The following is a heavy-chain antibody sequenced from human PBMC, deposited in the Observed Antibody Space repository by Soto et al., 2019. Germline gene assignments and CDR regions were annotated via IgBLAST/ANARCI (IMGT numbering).Heavy chain of an antibody. Sequence: QIQLVQSGAEVKKAGASVKVSCKASGYTFTNYGISWVRQALGQGLEWMGWISAYNDNTNYAQKFQGRVTLTTDTSTRTAYMVLRSLTSDDTAVYYCAREGYYYGSGSYSPPRYYGMDVWGQGTTVTVFS. CDR2: ISAYNDNT. CDR3: AREGYYYGSGSYSPPRYYGMDV. V-gene: IGHV1-18*01. D-gene: IGHD3-10*01. CDR1: GYTFTNYG. J-gene: IGHJ6*02.